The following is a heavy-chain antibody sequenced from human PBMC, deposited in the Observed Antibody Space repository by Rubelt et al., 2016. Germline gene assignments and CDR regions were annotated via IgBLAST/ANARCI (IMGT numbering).Heavy chain of an antibody. CDR1: GFTFSSYW. CDR2: IHQDGGEK. Sequence: EVQLVESGGDLVEPGGSLRLPCAVSGFTFSSYWMTWVRQAPGKGLEWVANIHQDGGEKYYVDSVRGRFTVSRDNAKNSLYLQMNSWRAEDTAVYYCATADSISFVRGVGTRDCWGQGSLVTVSA. D-gene: IGHD3-10*01. V-gene: IGHV3-7*01. CDR3: ATADSISFVRGVGTRDC. J-gene: IGHJ4*02.